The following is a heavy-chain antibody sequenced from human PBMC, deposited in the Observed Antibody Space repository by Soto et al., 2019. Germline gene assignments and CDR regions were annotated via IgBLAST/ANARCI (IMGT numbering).Heavy chain of an antibody. D-gene: IGHD3-10*01. CDR2: MYHSGNT. J-gene: IGHJ4*02. CDR1: GDSISSNNYY. V-gene: IGHV4-39*01. Sequence: QLQLQESGPGLVKPSETLSLTCTVSGDSISSNNYYWGWIRQPPGKGLEWIGSMYHSGNTYHNPSLKSRVTLSVDTPKNQLSLNLRSVTAADTAVYYCARHRGPTGPNSWGQGTLVTVSS. CDR3: ARHRGPTGPNS.